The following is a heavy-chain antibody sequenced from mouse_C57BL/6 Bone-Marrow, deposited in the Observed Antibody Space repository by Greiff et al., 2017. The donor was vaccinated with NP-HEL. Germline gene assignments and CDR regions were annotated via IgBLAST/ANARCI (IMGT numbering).Heavy chain of an antibody. CDR2: ISSGSSTI. D-gene: IGHD2-12*01. Sequence: EVQLVESGGGLVKPGGSLKLSCAASGFTFSDYGMHWVRQAPEKGLEWVAYISSGSSTIYYADTVKGRFTISRDNAKNTLFLQMTSLRSEDTAMYYCARRYRGLYYYAMDYGGQGTAVTVSS. CDR3: ARRYRGLYYYAMDY. J-gene: IGHJ4*01. CDR1: GFTFSDYG. V-gene: IGHV5-17*01.